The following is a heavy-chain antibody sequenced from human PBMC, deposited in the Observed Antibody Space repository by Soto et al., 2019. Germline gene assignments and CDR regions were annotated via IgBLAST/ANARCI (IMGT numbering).Heavy chain of an antibody. J-gene: IGHJ4*02. D-gene: IGHD1-20*01. CDR2: TRNKANSYTT. V-gene: IGHV3-72*01. Sequence: GGSLRLSCAASGFTFSDHYMDWVRQAPGKGLEWVGRTRNKANSYTTEYAASVKGRFTISRDDSKNSLYLQMNSLKTEDTAVYYCASLYNWNDGGFDYWGQGTLVTVSS. CDR1: GFTFSDHY. CDR3: ASLYNWNDGGFDY.